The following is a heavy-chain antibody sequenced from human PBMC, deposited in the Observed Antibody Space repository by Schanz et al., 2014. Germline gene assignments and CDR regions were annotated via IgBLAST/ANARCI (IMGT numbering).Heavy chain of an antibody. CDR2: IRPDNDHT. J-gene: IGHJ2*01. Sequence: QVQLVQSGAEVKKPGASVKVSCKASGYTFTDYGLSWVRQAPGQGLEWLGWIRPDNDHTTYSQKGRDRVIFTTDTSANTDYMELRTLRSDDTARDNCVRVPSRDVAFDLWGRGALVTVSS. CDR3: VRVPSRDVAFDL. CDR1: GYTFTDYG. D-gene: IGHD3-16*01. V-gene: IGHV1-18*01.